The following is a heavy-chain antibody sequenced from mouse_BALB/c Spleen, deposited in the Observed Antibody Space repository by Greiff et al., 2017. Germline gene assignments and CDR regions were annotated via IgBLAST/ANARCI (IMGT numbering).Heavy chain of an antibody. J-gene: IGHJ3*01. CDR1: GFTFSSYA. V-gene: IGHV5-9-4*01. CDR3: ARDLDYDEAY. CDR2: ISSGGSYT. Sequence: EVHLVESGGGLVKPGGSLKLSCAASGFTFSSYAMSWVRQSPEKRLEWVAEISSGGSYTYYPDTVTGRFTISRDNAKNTLYLEMSSLRSEDTAMYYCARDLDYDEAYWGQGTLVTVSA. D-gene: IGHD2-4*01.